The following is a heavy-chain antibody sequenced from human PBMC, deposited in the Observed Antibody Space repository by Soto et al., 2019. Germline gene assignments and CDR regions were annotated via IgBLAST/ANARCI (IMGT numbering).Heavy chain of an antibody. J-gene: IGHJ5*02. D-gene: IGHD3-10*01. CDR1: GGSISSGDYY. V-gene: IGHV4-30-4*01. CDR3: ARAPMVRGVYWFDP. CDR2: IYYSGST. Sequence: SETLSLTCTVSGGSISSGDYYWSWISQPPGKGLEWIGYIYYSGSTYYNPSLKSRVTISVDTSKNQFSLKLSSVTAADTAVYYCARAPMVRGVYWFDPWGQGTLVTVSS.